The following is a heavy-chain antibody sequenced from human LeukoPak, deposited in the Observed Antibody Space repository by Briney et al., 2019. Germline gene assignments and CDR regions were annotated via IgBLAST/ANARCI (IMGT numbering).Heavy chain of an antibody. CDR1: GFTFSSYA. CDR2: VSDSGSNT. Sequence: PGGSLRLSCAASGFTFSSYAMSWVRQAPGKGLEWVSSVSDSGSNTYYAASVKGRFTISRDNSKNTLYLQMNSLRAEDTAVYYCARDERLEYRGFDYWGQGTLVTVSS. CDR3: ARDERLEYRGFDY. D-gene: IGHD1-1*01. V-gene: IGHV3-23*01. J-gene: IGHJ4*02.